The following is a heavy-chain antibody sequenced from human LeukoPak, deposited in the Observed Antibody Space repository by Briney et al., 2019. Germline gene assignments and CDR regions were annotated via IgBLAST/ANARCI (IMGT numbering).Heavy chain of an antibody. J-gene: IGHJ4*02. CDR3: GKGLRIAVTWFDY. CDR2: ISYDGSNK. CDR1: GFTFSSYG. D-gene: IGHD6-19*01. Sequence: GRSLRLSCAASGFTFSSYGMHWVRQAPGKGLEWVAVISYDGSNKYYGDSVKGRFTISRDNSKNTLYLQMNSLRAEDTAVYYCGKGLRIAVTWFDYWGQGALVTVSS. V-gene: IGHV3-30*18.